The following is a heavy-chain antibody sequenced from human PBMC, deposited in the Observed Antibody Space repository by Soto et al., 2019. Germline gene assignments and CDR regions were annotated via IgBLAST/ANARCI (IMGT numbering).Heavy chain of an antibody. CDR3: ARSYSRAFDY. Sequence: SETLSLTCTVSGGSISSSSYYWGWIRQPPGKGLEWIGSIYYSGSTYYNPSLKSRVTISVDTSKNQFSLKLSSVTAADTAVYYCARSYSRAFDYWGQGTLVTVSS. J-gene: IGHJ4*02. V-gene: IGHV4-39*01. CDR1: GGSISSSSYY. D-gene: IGHD6-13*01. CDR2: IYYSGST.